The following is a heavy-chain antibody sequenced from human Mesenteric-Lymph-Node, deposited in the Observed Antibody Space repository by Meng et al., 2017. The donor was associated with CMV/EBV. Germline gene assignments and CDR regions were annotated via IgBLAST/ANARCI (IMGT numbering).Heavy chain of an antibody. CDR2: IYGNDDK. V-gene: IGHV2-5*01. Sequence: FSGFPLTTIGVGVGWIRQPPGEALEWLAFIYGNDDKRYSPSLKSRLTITKDTSKNQVVLTMTNMDPMDTGTYYCAHRSSRWLYDFDPWGQGTLVTVSS. D-gene: IGHD2-2*02. J-gene: IGHJ5*02. CDR1: GFPLTTIGVG. CDR3: AHRSSRWLYDFDP.